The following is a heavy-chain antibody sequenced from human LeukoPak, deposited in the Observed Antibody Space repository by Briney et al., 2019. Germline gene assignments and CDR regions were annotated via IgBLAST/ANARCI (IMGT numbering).Heavy chain of an antibody. CDR2: IIPIFGTA. CDR3: ARDGYYYDSSGYYYPSWFDP. Sequence: ASVKVSCKASGGTFSSYAISWVRQAPGQGLEWMGGIIPIFGTANYARKFQGRVTITADESTSTAYMELSSLRSEDTAVYYCARDGYYYDSSGYYYPSWFDPWGQGTLVTVSS. CDR1: GGTFSSYA. D-gene: IGHD3-22*01. J-gene: IGHJ5*02. V-gene: IGHV1-69*01.